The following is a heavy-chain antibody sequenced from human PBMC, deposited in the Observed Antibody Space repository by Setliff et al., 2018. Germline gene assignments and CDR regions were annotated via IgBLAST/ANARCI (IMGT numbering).Heavy chain of an antibody. J-gene: IGHJ4*02. CDR3: ARSLGSGSYYVSRPFHSDY. CDR1: GGSISSFY. V-gene: IGHV4-59*08. Sequence: SETLSLTCTVSGGSISSFYWSWIRQPPGKGLEWIGFVPFGGDTNYNPSLKSRVTMSADTSNNQFSLTLSSVTAADTAVYYCARSLGSGSYYVSRPFHSDYWGQGILVTVSS. D-gene: IGHD3-10*01. CDR2: VPFGGDT.